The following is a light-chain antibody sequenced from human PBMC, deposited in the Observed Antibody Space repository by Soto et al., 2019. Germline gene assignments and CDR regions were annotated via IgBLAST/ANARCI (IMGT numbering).Light chain of an antibody. V-gene: IGKV3-20*01. J-gene: IGKJ2*01. CDR1: QSVSSSY. CDR2: GAS. Sequence: EIVLTQSPGTLSLSPGERATLSCRASQSVSSSYLAWYQQKPGQAPRLLIYGASSRATGIPDRFSGSGSGTDFTIPISRLEPEDFAVYYCQQYGSSPYTFGQAPKLEIK. CDR3: QQYGSSPYT.